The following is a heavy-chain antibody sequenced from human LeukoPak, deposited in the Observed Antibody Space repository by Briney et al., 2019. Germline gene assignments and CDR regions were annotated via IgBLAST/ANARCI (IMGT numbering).Heavy chain of an antibody. Sequence: GGSLRLSCAASGFTFDDYAMHWVRQAPGKGLEWVSGISWNSGSIGYADSVKGRFTISRDNAKNSLYLQMNSLRAEDTALYYCAKDSMVRGVPVYFDYWGQGTLVTVSS. V-gene: IGHV3-9*01. J-gene: IGHJ4*02. CDR2: ISWNSGSI. CDR1: GFTFDDYA. D-gene: IGHD3-10*01. CDR3: AKDSMVRGVPVYFDY.